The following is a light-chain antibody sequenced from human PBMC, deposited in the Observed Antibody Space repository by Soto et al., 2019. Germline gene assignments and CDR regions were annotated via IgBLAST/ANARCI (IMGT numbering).Light chain of an antibody. CDR2: EVS. J-gene: IGLJ3*02. V-gene: IGLV2-14*01. Sequence: QSVLTQPASVSGSPGQSITISCTGTSSDVGGYNYVSWYQHHPGKAPKLMIYEVSNRPSGVSNRFSGSKSGNTASLTISGLQAEDEADYYCSSYTSSSNRVFGGGTKLTVL. CDR3: SSYTSSSNRV. CDR1: SSDVGGYNY.